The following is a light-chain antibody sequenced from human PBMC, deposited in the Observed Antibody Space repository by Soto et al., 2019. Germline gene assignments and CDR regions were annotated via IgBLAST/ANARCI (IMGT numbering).Light chain of an antibody. J-gene: IGLJ2*01. CDR1: SSDIGAYNY. CDR2: DVN. V-gene: IGLV2-14*03. CDR3: TSWTTSTTMI. Sequence: QSALIQPASVSGSPGQSITISCTGTSSDIGAYNYVSWYQQHPGKAPKLMIYDVNIRPSGVSNRFSGSKSGNTASLTISGLQAEDEADYYCTSWTTSTTMIFGGGTKLTVL.